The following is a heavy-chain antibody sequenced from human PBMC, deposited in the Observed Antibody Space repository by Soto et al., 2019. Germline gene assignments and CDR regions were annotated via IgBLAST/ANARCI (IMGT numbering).Heavy chain of an antibody. CDR3: ARDSTVTTGPWAYFDY. CDR2: INPNSGGT. D-gene: IGHD4-17*01. J-gene: IGHJ4*02. Sequence: ASVKVSCKASGYTFTGYYMHWVRQAPGQGLEWMGWINPNSGGTNYAQKFQGWVTMTRDTSISTAYMELSRLRSDDTAVYYCARDSTVTTGPWAYFDYWGQGTLVTVSS. CDR1: GYTFTGYY. V-gene: IGHV1-2*04.